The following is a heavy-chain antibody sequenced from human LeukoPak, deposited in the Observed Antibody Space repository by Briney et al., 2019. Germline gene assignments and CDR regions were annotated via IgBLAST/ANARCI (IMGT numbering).Heavy chain of an antibody. CDR3: ARERAIFGVVRNNWFDP. V-gene: IGHV1-69*04. J-gene: IGHJ5*02. CDR2: IIPILDIA. Sequence: GASVKVSCTASGYTFTSYYMHWVRQAPGQGLEWMGRIIPILDIANYAQKFQGRVTITADKSTSTAYMELSRLRSEDTAVYYCARERAIFGVVRNNWFDPWGQGTLVTVSS. CDR1: GYTFTSYY. D-gene: IGHD3-3*01.